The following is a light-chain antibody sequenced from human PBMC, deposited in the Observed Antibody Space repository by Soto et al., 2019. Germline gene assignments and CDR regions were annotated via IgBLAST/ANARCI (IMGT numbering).Light chain of an antibody. J-gene: IGLJ3*02. CDR2: GNS. CDR3: QSYDSSLSGLWV. Sequence: QSVLTQPPSVSGAPGQRATISCTGSSSNIGAGYDVHWYQQLPGTAPKLLIYGNSNRPSGVPDRFSGSKSGTSASLAITGLQAEDEADYYCQSYDSSLSGLWVFGGGTKVTVL. CDR1: SSNIGAGYD. V-gene: IGLV1-40*01.